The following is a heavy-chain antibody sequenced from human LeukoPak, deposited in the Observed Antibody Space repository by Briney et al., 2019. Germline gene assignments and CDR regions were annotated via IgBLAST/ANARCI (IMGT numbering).Heavy chain of an antibody. V-gene: IGHV4-31*03. CDR1: GGSIGSGGYY. Sequence: PSETLSLTCTVSGGSIGSGGYYWNWIRQHPGKGLEWIGYIYYSGSTYYNPSLMSRVTISVDTSKNQFSLKLNSVTAADTAVYYCARDSPDYGDYSFDYWGQGTLVTVSS. J-gene: IGHJ4*02. CDR2: IYYSGST. D-gene: IGHD4-17*01. CDR3: ARDSPDYGDYSFDY.